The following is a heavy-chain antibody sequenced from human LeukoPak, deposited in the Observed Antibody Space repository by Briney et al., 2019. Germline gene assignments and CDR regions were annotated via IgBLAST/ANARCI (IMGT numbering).Heavy chain of an antibody. V-gene: IGHV3-66*01. Sequence: PGGSLRLSCAVSGFIVSSNHMNWVRQAPGKGLEWVSFIYSGGYSGGGPFYADSVKGRFTTSSDSSKNTLFLQMNSLRAEDTAVYYCARDVYGDGYNSFDYWGLGILVTVSS. CDR3: ARDVYGDGYNSFDY. CDR1: GFIVSSNH. D-gene: IGHD5-24*01. J-gene: IGHJ4*02. CDR2: IYSGGYSGGGP.